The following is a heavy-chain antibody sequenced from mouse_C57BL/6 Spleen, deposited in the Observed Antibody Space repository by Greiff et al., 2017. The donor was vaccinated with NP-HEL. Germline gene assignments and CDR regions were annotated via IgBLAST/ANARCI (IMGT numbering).Heavy chain of an antibody. V-gene: IGHV1-61*01. Sequence: VQLQQPGAELVRPGSSVKLSCKASGYTFTSYWMDWVKQRPGQGLEWIGNIYPSDSETHYNQKFKDKATLTVDKSSSTAYMQLSSLTSEDSAVYYCARWGGTEGFAYWGQGTLVTVSA. CDR3: ARWGGTEGFAY. D-gene: IGHD4-1*01. J-gene: IGHJ3*01. CDR2: IYPSDSET. CDR1: GYTFTSYW.